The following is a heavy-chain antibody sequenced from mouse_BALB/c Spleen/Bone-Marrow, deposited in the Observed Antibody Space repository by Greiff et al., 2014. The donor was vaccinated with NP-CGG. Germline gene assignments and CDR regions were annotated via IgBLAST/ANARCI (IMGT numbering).Heavy chain of an antibody. CDR3: ARSGERYGAMDY. CDR2: ISNGGTYT. V-gene: IGHV5-4*02. D-gene: IGHD1-1*02. CDR1: GFTFSDFY. Sequence: EVKVVESGGGFVKPGGSLKLSCAASGFTFSDFYMFWFRQTPEKRLEWAATISNGGTYTYYPDSVKGRFTISRDNAKNNLHLQMSSLKSEDTAMYYCARSGERYGAMDYWGQGTSVTVTS. J-gene: IGHJ4*01.